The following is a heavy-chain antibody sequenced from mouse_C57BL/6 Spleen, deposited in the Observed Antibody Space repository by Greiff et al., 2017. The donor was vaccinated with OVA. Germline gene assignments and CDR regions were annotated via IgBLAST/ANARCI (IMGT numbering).Heavy chain of an antibody. Sequence: VQLQQSGAELVRPGSSVKLSCKASGYTFTSYWMDWVKQRPGQGLEWIGNIYPSDSETHYNQKFKDKATLTVDKSSSTAYMQLSSLTSEDSAVYYCAREGSSHWYFDVWGTGTTVTVSS. D-gene: IGHD1-1*01. CDR3: AREGSSHWYFDV. V-gene: IGHV1-61*01. CDR1: GYTFTSYW. CDR2: IYPSDSET. J-gene: IGHJ1*03.